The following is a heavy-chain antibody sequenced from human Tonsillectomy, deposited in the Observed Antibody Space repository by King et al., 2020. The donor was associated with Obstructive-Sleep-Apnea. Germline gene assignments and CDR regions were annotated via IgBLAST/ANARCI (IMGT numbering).Heavy chain of an antibody. J-gene: IGHJ5*02. CDR2: ISAYSGNT. D-gene: IGHD3-9*01. Sequence: VQLVQSGGEVKKPGASVKVSCKASGYTFTSYGISWVRQAPGQGLEWMGWISAYSGNTNYAQKLQGRVTMTTDTSTSTAYMELRSLRSDDTAVYYCARDRYYDILTGYQNWFDPWGQGTLVTVSS. CDR1: GYTFTSYG. CDR3: ARDRYYDILTGYQNWFDP. V-gene: IGHV1-18*01.